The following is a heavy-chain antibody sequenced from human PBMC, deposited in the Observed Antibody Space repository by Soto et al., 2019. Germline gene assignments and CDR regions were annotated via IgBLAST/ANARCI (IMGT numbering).Heavy chain of an antibody. CDR3: AFPLILTGSHFDY. D-gene: IGHD3-9*01. J-gene: IGHJ4*02. V-gene: IGHV3-53*01. CDR1: GFTVSSNY. CDR2: IYSRGST. Sequence: GGSLRLSCAASGFTVSSNYMSWVRQAPGKGLEWVSVIYSRGSTYYADSVKGRFTISRDNSKNTLYLQMNSLRAEDTAVYYCAFPLILTGSHFDYWGQGTLVTVSS.